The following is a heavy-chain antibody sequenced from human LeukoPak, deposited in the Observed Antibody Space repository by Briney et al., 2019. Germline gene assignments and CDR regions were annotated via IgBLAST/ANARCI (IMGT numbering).Heavy chain of an antibody. Sequence: GGSLRLSCAGSGFTFNTSAMRGVRQAAGKGLEWVSAISGSGGSTYYADSVKGRFTISRDNSKNTLYLQMNSLRAEDTAVYYCAKGVSPVVVILYFDYWGQGTLVTVSS. CDR1: GFTFNTSA. D-gene: IGHD3-22*01. CDR3: AKGVSPVVVILYFDY. CDR2: ISGSGGST. V-gene: IGHV3-23*01. J-gene: IGHJ4*02.